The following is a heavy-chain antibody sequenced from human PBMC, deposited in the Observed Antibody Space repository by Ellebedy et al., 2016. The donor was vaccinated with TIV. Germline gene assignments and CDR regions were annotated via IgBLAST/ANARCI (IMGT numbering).Heavy chain of an antibody. D-gene: IGHD2-21*01. CDR2: IGTAGYT. V-gene: IGHV3-13*01. CDR3: ARVRFGDTAVDY. Sequence: GGSLRLSCAAPGFTFSSYDMHWVRQGTGKGLEWVSAIGTAGYTYYPGSVKGRFTISRENAKNSLYLQITSLRAEDTAVYYCARVRFGDTAVDYWGQGTLVTVSS. J-gene: IGHJ4*03. CDR1: GFTFSSYD.